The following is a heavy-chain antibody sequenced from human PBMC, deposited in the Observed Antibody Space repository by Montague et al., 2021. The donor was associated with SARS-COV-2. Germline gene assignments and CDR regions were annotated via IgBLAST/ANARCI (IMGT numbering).Heavy chain of an antibody. J-gene: IGHJ4*02. V-gene: IGHV4-31*03. CDR3: ARASGKKTIFGVVISYFDY. D-gene: IGHD3-3*01. Sequence: TLSLTCTVSGGSISSGGYYWSWIRQHPGKGLEWIGYIYYSGSTYYNPSLKSRVTIPVDTSKNQFSLKLSSVTAADTAVYYCARASGKKTIFGVVISYFDYWGQGTLVTVSS. CDR1: GGSISSGGYY. CDR2: IYYSGST.